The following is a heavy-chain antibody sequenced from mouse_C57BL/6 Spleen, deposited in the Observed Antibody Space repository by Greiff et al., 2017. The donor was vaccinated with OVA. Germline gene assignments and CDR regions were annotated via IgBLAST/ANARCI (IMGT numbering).Heavy chain of an antibody. CDR2: IYPGDGDT. D-gene: IGHD1-1*01. V-gene: IGHV1-82*01. J-gene: IGHJ3*01. Sequence: QVQLQQSGPELVKPGASVKISCKASGYAFSSSWMNWVKQRPGTGLEWIGRIYPGDGDTNYNGKFKGKATLTADKSSSTAYMQLSSLTSEDSAVYVCARDYGSPPFAYWGQGTLVTVSA. CDR3: ARDYGSPPFAY. CDR1: GYAFSSSW.